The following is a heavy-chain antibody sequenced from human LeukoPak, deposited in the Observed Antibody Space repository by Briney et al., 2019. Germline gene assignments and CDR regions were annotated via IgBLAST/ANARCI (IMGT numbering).Heavy chain of an antibody. V-gene: IGHV3-30*03. CDR2: ISYDGSDD. J-gene: IGHJ6*02. CDR1: GFTFSDYA. Sequence: HPGRSLRLSCAASGFTFSDYAMHWVRQAPGKGLEWVAVISYDGSDDYYADSVKGRFAISRDNSKNTVSLQMNSLRPEDTAVFYCARDSYGMDIWGQGTTVTVSS. CDR3: ARDSYGMDI.